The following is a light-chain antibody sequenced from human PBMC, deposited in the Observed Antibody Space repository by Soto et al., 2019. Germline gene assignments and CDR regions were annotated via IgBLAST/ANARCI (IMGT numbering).Light chain of an antibody. V-gene: IGKV3-20*01. CDR3: QQYGSSPWT. CDR1: QSVSSSY. J-gene: IGKJ1*01. CDR2: GAS. Sequence: ELVLTQSPGTQSLSPGERATLSCRASQSVSSSYLAWYQQKPGQAPRLLIYGASSRATGIPDRFSGSGSGTDFTLTISRLEPEDFAVYYCQQYGSSPWTVGQGTKVDIK.